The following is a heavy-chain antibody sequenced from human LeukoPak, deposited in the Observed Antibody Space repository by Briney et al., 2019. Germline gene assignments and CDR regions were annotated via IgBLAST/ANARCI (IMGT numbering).Heavy chain of an antibody. CDR2: TYYSGST. CDR1: GGSISSYY. D-gene: IGHD3-10*01. V-gene: IGHV4-59*01. Sequence: SETLSLTCTVSGGSISSYYRSWIRQPPGKGLEWIGYTYYSGSTNYNPSLKSRVTISVDTSKNQFSLKLSSVTAADTAVYYCASGGSGGNYYFDYWGQGTLVTVSS. J-gene: IGHJ4*02. CDR3: ASGGSGGNYYFDY.